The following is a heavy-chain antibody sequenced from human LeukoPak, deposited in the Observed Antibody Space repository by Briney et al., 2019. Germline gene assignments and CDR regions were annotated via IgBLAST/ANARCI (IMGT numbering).Heavy chain of an antibody. CDR2: IHNSGST. J-gene: IGHJ4*02. Sequence: SETLSLTCTVSGGSLSSGNYYWAWIRQPPGKGLECIGSIHNSGSTFYSPSFKSRVTISVDTSKKQLSLKLSPVTAADTAVYYCARRTHAGRASYYLASWGQGPLVTVSS. CDR3: ARRTHAGRASYYLAS. D-gene: IGHD6-13*01. V-gene: IGHV4-39*01. CDR1: GGSLSSGNYY.